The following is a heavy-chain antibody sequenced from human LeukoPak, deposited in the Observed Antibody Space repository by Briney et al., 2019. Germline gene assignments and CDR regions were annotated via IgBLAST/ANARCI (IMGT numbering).Heavy chain of an antibody. Sequence: GESLKISCKGSGYRFTSYWIGWVRQMPGKGLEWMGIIYPGDSDTRYSPSFQGQVTISADKSISTAYLQWSSLKASDTAMYYCARAHGGSSLRGGWFDPWGQGTLVTVSS. CDR1: GYRFTSYW. J-gene: IGHJ5*02. CDR3: ARAHGGSSLRGGWFDP. CDR2: IYPGDSDT. D-gene: IGHD6-13*01. V-gene: IGHV5-51*01.